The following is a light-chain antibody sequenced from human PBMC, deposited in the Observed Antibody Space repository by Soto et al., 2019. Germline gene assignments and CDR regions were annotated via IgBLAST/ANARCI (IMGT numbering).Light chain of an antibody. CDR3: QQYNNWPRRT. CDR2: GAS. Sequence: EIGMKQSPATLSVYPGERATLSCRASQSVSSNLAWYQQKPGQAPRPLIYGASTRATGIPARFSGSGSGTEFTLTISSLQSEDFAVYYCQQYNNWPRRTFGQGTKVDI. J-gene: IGKJ1*01. V-gene: IGKV3-15*01. CDR1: QSVSSN.